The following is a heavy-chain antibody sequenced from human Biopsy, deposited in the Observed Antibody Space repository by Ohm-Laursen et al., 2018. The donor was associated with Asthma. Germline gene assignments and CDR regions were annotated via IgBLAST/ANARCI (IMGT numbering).Heavy chain of an antibody. Sequence: SSVKVSCKSLGGTFNTYVIGWVRQAPGQGLEWMGGINSVFGTTTYPQKFQDRVTITADDSTSTVYMELSSLRSEDTAVYYCARKAGSCISRTCYSLDFWGQGTLGTVS. CDR1: GGTFNTYV. CDR3: ARKAGSCISRTCYSLDF. V-gene: IGHV1-69*01. CDR2: INSVFGTT. D-gene: IGHD2-2*01. J-gene: IGHJ4*02.